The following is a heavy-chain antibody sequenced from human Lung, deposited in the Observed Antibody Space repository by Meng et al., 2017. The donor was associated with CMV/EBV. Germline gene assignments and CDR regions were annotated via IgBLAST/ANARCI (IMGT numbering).Heavy chain of an antibody. Sequence: SETLSLTCAVYGGSFSNYYWTWIRQSPGKGLTWIGEIDHNGSPNYSPSLKSRVTMSVDTSNNHFSLKLTSVTAADSGVYYCTRGPMRSWFEPWGQGTLVTVSS. CDR1: GGSFSNYY. J-gene: IGHJ5*02. CDR2: IDHNGSP. CDR3: TRGPMRSWFEP. V-gene: IGHV4-34*01.